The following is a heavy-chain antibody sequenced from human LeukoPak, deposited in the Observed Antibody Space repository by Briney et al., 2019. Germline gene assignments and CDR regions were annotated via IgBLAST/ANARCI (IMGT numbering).Heavy chain of an antibody. Sequence: SETLSLTCTVSGGSISSYYWSWIRQPPGKGLEWIGYIYYSGSTNYSPSLKSRVTISVDTSKNQFSLKLSSVTAADTAVYYCARHAYSSGWYGRPRYYFDYWGQGTLVTVSS. V-gene: IGHV4-59*08. J-gene: IGHJ4*02. CDR3: ARHAYSSGWYGRPRYYFDY. D-gene: IGHD6-19*01. CDR2: IYYSGST. CDR1: GGSISSYY.